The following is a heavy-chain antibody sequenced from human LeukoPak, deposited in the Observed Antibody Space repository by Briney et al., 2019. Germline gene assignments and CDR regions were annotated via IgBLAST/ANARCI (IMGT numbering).Heavy chain of an antibody. CDR2: ISGSGGST. D-gene: IGHD3-22*01. V-gene: IGHV3-23*01. Sequence: GRSLRLSCAASGFTFSSYAMSWVRQAPGKGLEWVSAISGSGGSTYYADSVKGRLTISRDNSKNTLYLQMNSLRAEDTAVYYWARVGGGGYDSSLDYWGQGTLVTVSS. J-gene: IGHJ4*02. CDR1: GFTFSSYA. CDR3: ARVGGGGYDSSLDY.